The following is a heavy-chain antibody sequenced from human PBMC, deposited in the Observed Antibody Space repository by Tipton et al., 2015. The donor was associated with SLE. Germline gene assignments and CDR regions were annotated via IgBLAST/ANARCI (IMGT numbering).Heavy chain of an antibody. V-gene: IGHV4-34*01. D-gene: IGHD6-13*01. CDR1: GGSFSGYY. J-gene: IGHJ5*02. Sequence: TLSLTCAVYGGSFSGYYWSWIRQPPGKGLEWIGEINHSGSTNYNPSLKSRVTISVDTSKNQFSLKLSSVTAADTAVYYCARDMDALPSSSWSGIAHWGQGILVTVSS. CDR3: ARDMDALPSSSWSGIAH. CDR2: INHSGST.